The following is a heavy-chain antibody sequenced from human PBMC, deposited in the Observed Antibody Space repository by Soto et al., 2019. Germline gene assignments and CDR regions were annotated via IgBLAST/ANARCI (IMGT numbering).Heavy chain of an antibody. V-gene: IGHV6-1*01. J-gene: IGHJ6*02. Sequence: SQTLSLTCVGSGDTVSSNSVAWNWVRQSPSRGLEWLGRTYYRSRWYSDYAVSVRSRIDINADTSKNQVSLQLNSVTPVDTAVYYCARSEEDSDYYYYGMDVWGQGTTVTVSS. CDR1: GDTVSSNSVA. CDR2: TYYRSRWYS. D-gene: IGHD2-15*01. CDR3: ARSEEDSDYYYYGMDV.